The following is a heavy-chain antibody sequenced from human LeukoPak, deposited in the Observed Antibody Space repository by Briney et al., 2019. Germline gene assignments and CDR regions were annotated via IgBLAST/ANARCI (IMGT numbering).Heavy chain of an antibody. CDR1: GFSSSDSW. CDR3: ASSKDHYCRY. V-gene: IGHV3-7*05. CDR2: IHQDAGEK. J-gene: IGHJ4*02. Sequence: PGGSLRLSCAASGFSSSDSWMTWVRLTPGKGLQWVASIHQDAGEKQYLDSVRGRFTISRDNARNSLYLQMNSLRVEDTAVYYCASSKDHYCRYWGQGTPVTVSS.